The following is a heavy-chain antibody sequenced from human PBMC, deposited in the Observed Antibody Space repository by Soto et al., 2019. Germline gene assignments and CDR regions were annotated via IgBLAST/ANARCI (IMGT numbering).Heavy chain of an antibody. CDR1: GFTFSSYA. V-gene: IGHV3-23*01. CDR3: AKDSGFGWLTFDC. J-gene: IGHJ4*02. Sequence: GGSLRLSCAASGFTFSSYAMTWVRQAPGRGLEWVSAISGSGGNTYYAESVKGRFTISRDNSKNTLYLQMNSLRAEDTAVYYCAKDSGFGWLTFDCWGQGTLVTVSS. CDR2: ISGSGGNT. D-gene: IGHD6-19*01.